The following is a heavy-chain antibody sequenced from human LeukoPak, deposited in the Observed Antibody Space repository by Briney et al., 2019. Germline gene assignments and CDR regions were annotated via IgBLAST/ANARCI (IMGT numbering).Heavy chain of an antibody. J-gene: IGHJ3*02. CDR2: IYYSGST. Sequence: TSETLSLTCTVSGGSISSYYWSWIRQPPGKGLEWIGYIYYSGSTNYNPSLKSRVTISVDTSKNQFSLKLSSVTAADTAVYYCARDYGALDCGGDCYFHDAFDIWGQGTMVTVSS. CDR1: GGSISSYY. D-gene: IGHD2-21*02. CDR3: ARDYGALDCGGDCYFHDAFDI. V-gene: IGHV4-59*12.